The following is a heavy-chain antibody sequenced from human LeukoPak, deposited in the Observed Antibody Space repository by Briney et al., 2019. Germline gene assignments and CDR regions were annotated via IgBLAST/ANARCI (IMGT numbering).Heavy chain of an antibody. V-gene: IGHV4-38-2*01. CDR1: GYSISSGFY. J-gene: IGHJ4*02. CDR2: IYHSGST. D-gene: IGHD3-10*01. CDR3: ARGYPMVRGNFCDY. Sequence: PSETLSLTCAVSGYSISSGFYWGWIRQPPGKGLEWIWSIYHSGSTYYNPSLKSRVTISVDTSKNQFSLKLSSVTAADTAVYYCARGYPMVRGNFCDYWGQGTLVTVSS.